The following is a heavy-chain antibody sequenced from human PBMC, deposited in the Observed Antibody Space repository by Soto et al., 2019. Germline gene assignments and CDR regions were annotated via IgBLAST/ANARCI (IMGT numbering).Heavy chain of an antibody. CDR1: GYSISSGYY. Sequence: PSETLSLTCAVSGYSISSGYYWGWIRQPPGKGLEWIGSIYHSGSTYYNPSLKSRVTISVDTSKNQFSLKLSSVTAADTAVYYCVRDQFVGATDRGGFDPWGQGTLVTVSS. D-gene: IGHD1-26*01. CDR2: IYHSGST. J-gene: IGHJ5*02. CDR3: VRDQFVGATDRGGFDP. V-gene: IGHV4-38-2*02.